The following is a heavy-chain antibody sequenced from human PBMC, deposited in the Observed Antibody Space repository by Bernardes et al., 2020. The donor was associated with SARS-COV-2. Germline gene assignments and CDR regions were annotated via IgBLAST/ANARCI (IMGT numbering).Heavy chain of an antibody. J-gene: IGHJ2*01. CDR2: ISGSGGST. V-gene: IGHV3-23*01. CDR3: AKFGQITMIVVDNWYFDL. CDR1: GFTFSSYA. Sequence: GGSLRLSCAASGFTFSSYAMSWVRQAPGKGLEWVSAISGSGGSTYYADSVKGRFTISRDNSKNTLYLQMNSLRAEDTAVYYCAKFGQITMIVVDNWYFDLWGRGTLVTVSS. D-gene: IGHD3-22*01.